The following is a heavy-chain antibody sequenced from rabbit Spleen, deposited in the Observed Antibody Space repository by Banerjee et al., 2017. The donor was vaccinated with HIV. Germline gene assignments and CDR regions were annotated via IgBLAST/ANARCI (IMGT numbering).Heavy chain of an antibody. CDR2: IYTGRGGT. CDR1: GFDFSSYS. CDR3: ARGIPYGFSGDAYPPYAMDL. D-gene: IGHD6-1*01. V-gene: IGHV1S7*01. J-gene: IGHJ6*01. Sequence: QSLEETGGGLVQPGGSLTLSCKTSGFDFSSYSMSWVRQAPGKGLEWIGAIYTGRGGTDYANWVNGRFTISSDNAQYTVHLQLNSLTAADTATYFCARGIPYGFSGDAYPPYAMDLWGPGTLVTVS.